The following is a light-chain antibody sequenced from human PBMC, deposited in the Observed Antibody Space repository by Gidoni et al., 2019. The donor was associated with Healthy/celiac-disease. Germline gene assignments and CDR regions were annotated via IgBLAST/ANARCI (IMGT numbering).Light chain of an antibody. Sequence: QSVLTQPPSASGTPGQRVTISCSGSSSNIGSNYVYWYQQPPGTAPKLLIYRKNQRPPGVPDRCSGSKSGTSASLAISGLRSEEEADYYCAAWDDSLSGRGVFGGGTKLTVL. CDR1: SSNIGSNY. J-gene: IGLJ3*02. V-gene: IGLV1-47*01. CDR2: RKN. CDR3: AAWDDSLSGRGV.